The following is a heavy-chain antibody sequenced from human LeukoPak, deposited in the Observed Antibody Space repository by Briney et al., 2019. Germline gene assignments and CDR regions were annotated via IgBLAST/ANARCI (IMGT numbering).Heavy chain of an antibody. V-gene: IGHV1-3*01. CDR3: ARDGEMTTVTTGAFDI. CDR1: GYTFTSYA. Sequence: ASVKVSCKASGYTFTSYAMHWVRQAPGQRLEWMGWINAGNGNTKYSQKFQGRVTIARGTSASTAYMELSSLRSEDTAVYYCARDGEMTTVTTGAFDIWGQGTMVTVSS. J-gene: IGHJ3*02. CDR2: INAGNGNT. D-gene: IGHD4-17*01.